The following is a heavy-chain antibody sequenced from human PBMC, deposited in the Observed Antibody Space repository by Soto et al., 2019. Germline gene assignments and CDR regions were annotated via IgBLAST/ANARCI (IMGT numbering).Heavy chain of an antibody. Sequence: SVKVSCNASGGTFSSYDLSWVRQAPGQGLEWVGEIIPIFGTANDAQKFQGRVTITADESTSTAYMELSSLRSEDTAVYYCARVKSVIGDYDFWSGYYNYYYYGMDVWGQGTTVTVSS. D-gene: IGHD3-3*01. CDR3: ARVKSVIGDYDFWSGYYNYYYYGMDV. V-gene: IGHV1-69*13. J-gene: IGHJ6*02. CDR1: GGTFSSYD. CDR2: IIPIFGTA.